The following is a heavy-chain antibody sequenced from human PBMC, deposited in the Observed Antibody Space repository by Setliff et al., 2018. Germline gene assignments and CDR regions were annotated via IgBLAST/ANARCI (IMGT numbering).Heavy chain of an antibody. CDR2: INHSGST. Sequence: PSETLSLTCAVYGGSFSGYYWSWIRQPPGKGLEWIGEINHSGSTNYNPSLKSRVTISVDKSKNQFSLKLSSVTAADTAVYYCARQVSWFDPWGQGTLVTVSS. V-gene: IGHV4-34*01. CDR1: GGSFSGYY. CDR3: ARQVSWFDP. J-gene: IGHJ5*02.